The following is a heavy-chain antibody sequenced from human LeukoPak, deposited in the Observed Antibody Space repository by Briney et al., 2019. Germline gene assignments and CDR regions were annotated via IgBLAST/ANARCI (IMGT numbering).Heavy chain of an antibody. J-gene: IGHJ4*02. D-gene: IGHD5-18*01. CDR3: AKSGYSYGFPFGY. V-gene: IGHV3-30*18. CDR2: ISYDGSNK. CDR1: GFTFSSYG. Sequence: PGGSLRLSCAASGFTFSSYGMHWVRQAPGKGLEWVAVISYDGSNKYYADSVKGRFTISRDNSKNTLYLQMNSLRAEDTAVYYCAKSGYSYGFPFGYWGQGTLVTVSS.